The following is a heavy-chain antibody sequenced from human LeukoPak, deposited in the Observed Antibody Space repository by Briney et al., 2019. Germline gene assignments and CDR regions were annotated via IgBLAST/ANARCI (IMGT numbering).Heavy chain of an antibody. CDR2: MSPNSGNT. J-gene: IGHJ4*02. CDR3: VRTPPNWGADF. CDR1: GYTFTSYD. D-gene: IGHD7-27*01. Sequence: ASVKVSCKASGYTFTSYDINWMRQATGQGLEWVGWMSPNSGNTGYAQKFQGRVTMTRDTSTGTAYLELSSLRSEDSAVYYCVRTPPNWGADFWGQGTLVTVSS. V-gene: IGHV1-8*01.